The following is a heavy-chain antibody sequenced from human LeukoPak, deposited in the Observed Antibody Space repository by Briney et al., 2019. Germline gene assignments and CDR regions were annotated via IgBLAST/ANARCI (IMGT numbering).Heavy chain of an antibody. CDR2: INHSGST. CDR3: ARDDYDYVRGSYTNWFDP. CDR1: GGSFSGYY. Sequence: SETLSLTCAVYGGSFSGYYWSWIRQPPGKGLGWIGEINHSGSTNYNPSLKSRVTISVDTSKNQFSLKLSSVTAADTAVYYCARDDYDYVRGSYTNWFDPWGQGTLVTVSS. D-gene: IGHD3-16*01. V-gene: IGHV4-34*01. J-gene: IGHJ5*02.